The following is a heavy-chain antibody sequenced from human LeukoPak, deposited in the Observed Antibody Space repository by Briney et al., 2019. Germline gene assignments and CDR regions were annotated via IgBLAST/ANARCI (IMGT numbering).Heavy chain of an antibody. V-gene: IGHV4-31*03. CDR3: ARDSSIWYGRFDY. Sequence: PSETLSLTCTVFGGSISSGTYYWSWIRQHPGKGLEWIGYIFYTGSAYYNPSLQSRVTISVDTSKNQFSLRLSSVTAADTAVYYCARDSSIWYGRFDYWGQGTLVTVSS. D-gene: IGHD6-13*01. J-gene: IGHJ4*02. CDR2: IFYTGSA. CDR1: GGSISSGTYY.